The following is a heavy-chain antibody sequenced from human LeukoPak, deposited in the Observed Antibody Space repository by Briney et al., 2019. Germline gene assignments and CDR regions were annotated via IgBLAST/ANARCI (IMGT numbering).Heavy chain of an antibody. J-gene: IGHJ3*02. CDR3: AREGRGAAAEEEDAFDI. V-gene: IGHV1-8*03. CDR1: GYTFTGYY. CDR2: INPNSGNT. Sequence: GASVKVSCKASGYTFTGYYMHWVRQAPGQGLEWMGWINPNSGNTGYAQKFQGRVTITRNTSISTAYMELSSLRSEDTAVYYCAREGRGAAAEEEDAFDIWGQGTMVTVSS. D-gene: IGHD6-13*01.